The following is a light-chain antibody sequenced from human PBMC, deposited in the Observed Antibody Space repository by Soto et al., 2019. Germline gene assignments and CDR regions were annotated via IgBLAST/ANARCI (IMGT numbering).Light chain of an antibody. J-gene: IGKJ2*01. V-gene: IGKV3-15*01. CDR2: GAS. Sequence: EIVITQTKTTLSVSPGERATPSCRASQSVSSNLAWYQQKPGQAPRLLIYGASTRATGIPARFSGSGSGTEFTLTISSLQSEDFAVYYCQQYNNWPWPFG. CDR3: QQYNNWPWP. CDR1: QSVSSN.